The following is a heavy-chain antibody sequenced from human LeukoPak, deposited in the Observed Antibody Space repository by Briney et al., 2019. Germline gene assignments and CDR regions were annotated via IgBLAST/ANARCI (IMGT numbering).Heavy chain of an antibody. CDR3: ASPTRGYSYGLGLH. D-gene: IGHD5-18*01. J-gene: IGHJ4*02. Sequence: SETLSLTCTVSGGSISNGDHYWSWICQHPGKGLEWIGHIYYSGSTYYNPSLKSRGIISVDKSKNQFSLKLSSVTAADTAVYYCASPTRGYSYGLGLHWGQGTLVTVSS. CDR2: IYYSGST. CDR1: GGSISNGDHY. V-gene: IGHV4-30-4*08.